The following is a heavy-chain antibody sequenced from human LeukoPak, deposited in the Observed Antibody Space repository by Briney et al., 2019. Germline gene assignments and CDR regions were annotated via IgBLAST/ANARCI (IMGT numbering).Heavy chain of an antibody. Sequence: ASVKVSCKASGYTFTGYYMHWVRPAPGQGLEWMGWINPNSGGTNYAQKFQGRVTMTRDTSISTAYMELSRLRSDDTAVYYCARGRYYYGSGSLMSWFDPWGQGTLVTVSS. CDR3: ARGRYYYGSGSLMSWFDP. V-gene: IGHV1-2*02. CDR1: GYTFTGYY. CDR2: INPNSGGT. J-gene: IGHJ5*02. D-gene: IGHD3-10*01.